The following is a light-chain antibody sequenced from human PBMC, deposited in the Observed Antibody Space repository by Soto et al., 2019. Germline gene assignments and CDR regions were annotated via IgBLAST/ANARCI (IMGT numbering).Light chain of an antibody. V-gene: IGKV1-17*03. CDR3: LQHNSYPPK. J-gene: IGKJ1*01. Sequence: DVQMAQSPSGISPCLGETVTTTWPASQGISNYLAWFQQKPGKVPKRLIYAASSLQSGVPSRFSGSGSGTEFTLTISSLQPEDFATYYCLQHNSYPPKFGQGTKV. CDR1: QGISNY. CDR2: AAS.